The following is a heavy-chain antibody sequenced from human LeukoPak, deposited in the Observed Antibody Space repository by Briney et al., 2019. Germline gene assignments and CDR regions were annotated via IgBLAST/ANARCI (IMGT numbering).Heavy chain of an antibody. CDR1: GFTFSSYS. Sequence: GGSLRLSCAASGFTFSSYSMNWVRQAPGKGLEWVSYISSSSSTIYYADSVKGRFTISRDNAKNSLYLQMNSLRAEDTAVYYCAKGGPLLAYYDRGQGTLVTVSS. CDR3: AKGGPLLAYYD. D-gene: IGHD3-22*01. V-gene: IGHV3-48*01. J-gene: IGHJ4*02. CDR2: ISSSSSTI.